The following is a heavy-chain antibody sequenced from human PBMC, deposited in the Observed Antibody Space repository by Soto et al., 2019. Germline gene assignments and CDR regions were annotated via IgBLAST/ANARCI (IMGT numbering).Heavy chain of an antibody. V-gene: IGHV3-74*01. D-gene: IGHD3-10*01. CDR2: INGDGSIT. CDR3: ARAGSYLFDY. J-gene: IGHJ4*02. Sequence: EVQLVESGGGLVQPGGSLRLSCAASGFTFTYWMHWVRQAPGKGLVWVSRINGDGSITNYADSVKGRFTIARDNAKNTLYLQMDSRRAEDTAVYYCARAGSYLFDYWVQGTLVTVSS. CDR1: GFTFTYW.